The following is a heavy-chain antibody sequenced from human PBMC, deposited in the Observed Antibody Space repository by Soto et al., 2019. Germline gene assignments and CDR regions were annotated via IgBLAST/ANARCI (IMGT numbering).Heavy chain of an antibody. CDR1: GFSLSNAGLG. Sequence: QVTVKESDPVLVKPTETLTLTCTVSGFSLSNAGLGVSWIRQPPGKALEWLAHIFSNDEKSYSTSLKSRLTTSXDXXKSQVVLTMTNMDPVDTATYYCASTYSTSWYWFDPWGQGTLVTVSS. CDR3: ASTYSTSWYWFDP. CDR2: IFSNDEK. V-gene: IGHV2-26*04. D-gene: IGHD6-13*01. J-gene: IGHJ5*02.